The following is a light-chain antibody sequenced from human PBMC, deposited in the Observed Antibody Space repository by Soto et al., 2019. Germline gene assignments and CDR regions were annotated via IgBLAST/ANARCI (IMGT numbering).Light chain of an antibody. J-gene: IGKJ3*01. CDR1: QSVLYSSNNKNY. CDR2: WAS. Sequence: DIVMTQSPDSLAVSLGERATINCKSSQSVLYSSNNKNYLAWYQQKPGQPPKLLIYWASTRESGVPDRFSGSGSGTDFTLTISSLQAADVAVYYCQQYYSTPDFGPGTKVDIK. V-gene: IGKV4-1*01. CDR3: QQYYSTPD.